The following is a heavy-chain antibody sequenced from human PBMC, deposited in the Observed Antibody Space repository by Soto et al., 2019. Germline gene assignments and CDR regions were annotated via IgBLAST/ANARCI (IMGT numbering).Heavy chain of an antibody. CDR3: ARDGSSLRHWNVRGVMFDP. D-gene: IGHD3-10*01. CDR1: GYTFTSYG. CDR2: ISAYNGNT. Sequence: GASVKVSCKASGYTFTSYGISWVRQAPGQGLEWMGWISAYNGNTNYAQKLQGRVTMTTDTSTSTAYMELRSLRSDDTAVYYCARDGSSLRHWNVRGVMFDPWGQGTLVTVSS. J-gene: IGHJ5*02. V-gene: IGHV1-18*01.